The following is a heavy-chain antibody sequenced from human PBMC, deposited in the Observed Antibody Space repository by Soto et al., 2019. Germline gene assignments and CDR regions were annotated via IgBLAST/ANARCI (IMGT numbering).Heavy chain of an antibody. CDR3: ARLLGYSSGSYYYYYGMDV. V-gene: IGHV4-39*01. Sequence: PSETLSLTCTVSGGSISSSSYYWGWIRQPPGKGLLWILFFYFSGSTYYNPSLKSRVTISVDTSKTQFSLKLSSLTSADTAVFYFARLLGYSSGSYYYYYGMDVWGQGTTVTVSS. CDR2: FYFSGST. J-gene: IGHJ6*02. CDR1: GGSISSSSYY. D-gene: IGHD6-19*01.